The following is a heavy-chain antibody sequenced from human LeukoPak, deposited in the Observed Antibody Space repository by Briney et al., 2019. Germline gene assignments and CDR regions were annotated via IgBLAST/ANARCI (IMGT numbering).Heavy chain of an antibody. CDR1: GFTFGSEA. Sequence: GGSLRLSCAVSGFTFGSEAMSWVRQSPARGLEWVASISPGGGTTYYADYVKGRFTISRDNSKNTLYLQMNSLRAEDTAVYYCARDPVLAAPGVPILNWFDPWGQGTLVTVSS. D-gene: IGHD2-15*01. V-gene: IGHV3-23*01. J-gene: IGHJ5*02. CDR3: ARDPVLAAPGVPILNWFDP. CDR2: ISPGGGTT.